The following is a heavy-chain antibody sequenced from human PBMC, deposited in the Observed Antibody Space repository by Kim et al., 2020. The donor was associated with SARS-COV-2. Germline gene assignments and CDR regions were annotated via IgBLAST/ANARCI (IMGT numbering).Heavy chain of an antibody. V-gene: IGHV3-33*01. J-gene: IGHJ3*02. CDR3: AREPIGGWYAFDI. D-gene: IGHD6-19*01. CDR1: GFTFSSYG. CDR2: IWYDGSNK. Sequence: GGSLRLSCAASGFTFSSYGMHWVRQAPGKGLEWVAVIWYDGSNKYYADSVKGRFTISRDNSKNTLYLQMNSLRAEDTAVYYCAREPIGGWYAFDIWGQGTMVTVSS.